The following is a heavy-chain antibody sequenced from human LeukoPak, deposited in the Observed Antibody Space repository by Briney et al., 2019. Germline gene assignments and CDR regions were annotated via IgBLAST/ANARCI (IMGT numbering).Heavy chain of an antibody. Sequence: GGSLRLSCAASGFTFSSYGMHWVRQAPGKGLEWVAVIWNDGSNKYYADSVKGRFTISRDNSKNTLYLQMNSLRVEDTAVYYCARDKYGAYFDSWGQGTLVTVSS. CDR3: ARDKYGAYFDS. CDR2: IWNDGSNK. CDR1: GFTFSSYG. D-gene: IGHD4-17*01. V-gene: IGHV3-33*01. J-gene: IGHJ4*02.